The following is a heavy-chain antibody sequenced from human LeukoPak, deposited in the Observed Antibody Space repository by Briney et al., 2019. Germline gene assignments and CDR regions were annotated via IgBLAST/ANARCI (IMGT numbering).Heavy chain of an antibody. CDR1: GGSISSYY. Sequence: PSETLSLTCTVSGGSISSYYWSWIRQPPGKGLEWIGYIYYSGSTNYNPSLKNRVTISVDTSKNQFSLKLSSVTAADTAVYYCARQRITAAGILDYWGQGTLVTVSS. CDR3: ARQRITAAGILDY. D-gene: IGHD6-13*01. J-gene: IGHJ4*02. CDR2: IYYSGST. V-gene: IGHV4-59*01.